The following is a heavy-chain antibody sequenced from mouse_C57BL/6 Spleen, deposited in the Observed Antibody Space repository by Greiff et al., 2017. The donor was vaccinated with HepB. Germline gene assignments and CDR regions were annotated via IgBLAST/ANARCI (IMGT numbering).Heavy chain of an antibody. CDR2: IYPGDGDT. D-gene: IGHD2-1*01. Sequence: VKLQESGAELVKPGASVKISCKASGYAFSSYWMNWVKQRPGKGLEWIGQIYPGDGDTNYNGKFKGKATLTADKSSSTAYMQLSSLTSEDSAVYFCARSGVYYGNYYFDYWGQGTTLTVSS. V-gene: IGHV1-80*01. CDR1: GYAFSSYW. J-gene: IGHJ2*01. CDR3: ARSGVYYGNYYFDY.